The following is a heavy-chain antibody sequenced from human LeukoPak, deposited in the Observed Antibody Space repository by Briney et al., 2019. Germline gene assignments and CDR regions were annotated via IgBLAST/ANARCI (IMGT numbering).Heavy chain of an antibody. CDR2: ISSSSSYI. D-gene: IGHD2-15*01. CDR1: GFTFSSYS. V-gene: IGHV3-21*01. CDR3: ARDLVVAATTADAFDI. J-gene: IGHJ3*02. Sequence: GGSLRLSCAASGFTFSSYSMNWVRQAPGKGLEWVSSISSSSSYIYYADSVKGRFTISRDNAKNSLYLQMNSLRAEDTAVYYCARDLVVAATTADAFDIWGQGTMVTVSS.